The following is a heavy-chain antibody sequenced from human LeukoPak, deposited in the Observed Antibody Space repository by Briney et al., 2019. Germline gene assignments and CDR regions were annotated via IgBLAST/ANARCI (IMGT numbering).Heavy chain of an antibody. Sequence: GASVKVSCKASGYTFTSYGISWVRQAPGQGLEWMGWISAYNGNTNYAQKLQGRVTMTTDTSTSTVYMELRSLRSDDTAVYYCARTIVVVTADYFDCWGQGTLVTVSS. CDR1: GYTFTSYG. CDR2: ISAYNGNT. CDR3: ARTIVVVTADYFDC. V-gene: IGHV1-18*01. J-gene: IGHJ4*02. D-gene: IGHD2-21*02.